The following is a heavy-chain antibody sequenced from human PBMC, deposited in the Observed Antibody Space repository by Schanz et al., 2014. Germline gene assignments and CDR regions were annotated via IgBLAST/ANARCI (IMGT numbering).Heavy chain of an antibody. CDR1: GFTFSSYA. CDR3: ASPSGYSDYGTYFDF. J-gene: IGHJ4*02. V-gene: IGHV3-30-3*01. Sequence: QVQLLQFGGGVVQPGRSLRLSCAASGFTFSSYAMHWVRQAPGKGLEWVALISNDGSIKYYADSVEGRFTISRDNSRNTLYLQTNSLRTEDTAVYYCASPSGYSDYGTYFDFWGQGTLVTVSS. D-gene: IGHD5-12*01. CDR2: ISNDGSIK.